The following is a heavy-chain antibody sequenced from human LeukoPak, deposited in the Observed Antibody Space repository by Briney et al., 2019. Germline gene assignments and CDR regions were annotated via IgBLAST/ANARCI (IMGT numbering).Heavy chain of an antibody. V-gene: IGHV3-30*18. CDR2: ISYVGSNK. Sequence: PGRSLGLSCAASGFTFSSYGMHWARQAPGKGLEWVAVISYVGSNKYYADSVKGRFTISRDNSKNTLYLQMNSLRAEDTAVYYCAKAEPGYSSGWYGYYGMDVWGQGTTVTVSS. CDR3: AKAEPGYSSGWYGYYGMDV. D-gene: IGHD6-19*01. J-gene: IGHJ6*02. CDR1: GFTFSSYG.